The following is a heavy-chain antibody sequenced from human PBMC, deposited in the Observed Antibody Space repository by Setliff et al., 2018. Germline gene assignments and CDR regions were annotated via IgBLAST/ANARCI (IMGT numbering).Heavy chain of an antibody. CDR3: ARNWATAQHYYYGMDV. CDR2: IWNDGSTK. D-gene: IGHD2-21*02. V-gene: IGHV3-33*08. CDR1: GFTLSTYA. J-gene: IGHJ6*02. Sequence: GGSLRLSCVASGFTLSTYAMSWVRQAPGKGLEWVALIWNDGSTKFYGDSVKGRFTISRDNSENTLYLQMNSLRAEDTAVYYCARNWATAQHYYYGMDVWGQGTTVTVS.